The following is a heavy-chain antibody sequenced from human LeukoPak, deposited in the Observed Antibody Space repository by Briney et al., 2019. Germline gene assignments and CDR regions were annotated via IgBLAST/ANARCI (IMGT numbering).Heavy chain of an antibody. J-gene: IGHJ4*02. CDR2: ISGSSDHT. Sequence: PGGSLTLSCAASGFTFSGYYMSRVRQAPGKGLEWISYISGSSDHTKYADSVKGRFTISRDNAKNSLYLQMNSLRAEDTAVYYCARRSSLHYWGQGTLVTVSS. V-gene: IGHV3-11*06. CDR3: ARRSSLHY. D-gene: IGHD6-13*01. CDR1: GFTFSGYY.